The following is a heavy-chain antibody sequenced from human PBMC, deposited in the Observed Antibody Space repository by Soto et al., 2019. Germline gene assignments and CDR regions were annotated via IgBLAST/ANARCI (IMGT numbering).Heavy chain of an antibody. J-gene: IGHJ4*02. D-gene: IGHD6-19*01. V-gene: IGHV5-10-1*01. CDR1: GYSFTSYW. Sequence: EVQLVQSGAEVKKPGESLRISCKGSGYSFTSYWISWVRQMPGKGLEWMGRIDPSDSYTNYSPSFQGHVTISADKSISTAYLQWSSLKDWDTAVYYCARLAMWSRYSSGGFDYWGQGTLVTVSS. CDR3: ARLAMWSRYSSGGFDY. CDR2: IDPSDSYT.